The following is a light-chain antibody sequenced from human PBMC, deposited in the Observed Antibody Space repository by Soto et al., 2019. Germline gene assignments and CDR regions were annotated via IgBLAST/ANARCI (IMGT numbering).Light chain of an antibody. CDR3: QQYNNWPPGT. CDR2: GAT. Sequence: EIVMTQSPATLSVSPGERATLSCTASQSVSSNLAWYPQKPGQAPRLLIYGATTRATGIPARFSGSGSGTEFSLTVSSLQSEDFAVYYCQQYNNWPPGTLGQGTKVEI. CDR1: QSVSSN. J-gene: IGKJ1*01. V-gene: IGKV3-15*01.